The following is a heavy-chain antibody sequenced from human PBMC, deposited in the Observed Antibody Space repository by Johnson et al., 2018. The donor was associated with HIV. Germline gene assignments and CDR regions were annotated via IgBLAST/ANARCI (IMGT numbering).Heavy chain of an antibody. CDR1: GFSFSGYW. CDR3: ATSGDKYSSNWGDAFDI. CDR2: INSDGSAT. Sequence: VQLVESGGGLIQPGGSLRLSCAASGFSFSGYWMHWVRQAPGKGLVWFSRINSDGSATDYADSVKGRFTISRDNAKNSLSLQMNSLRAEDTAVYYCATSGDKYSSNWGDAFDIWGQGTMVTVSS. D-gene: IGHD6-13*01. V-gene: IGHV3-74*01. J-gene: IGHJ3*02.